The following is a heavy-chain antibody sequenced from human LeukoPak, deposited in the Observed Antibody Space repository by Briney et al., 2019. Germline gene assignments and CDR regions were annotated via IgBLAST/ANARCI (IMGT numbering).Heavy chain of an antibody. CDR1: GGSISSYY. CDR3: ASCPWFGEDVGY. D-gene: IGHD3-10*01. V-gene: IGHV4-59*12. Sequence: SETLSLTCTVSGGSISSYYWSWIRQPPGKGLEWIGYIYYSGSTNYNPSLKSRVTISVDTPKNQFSLKLSSVTAADTAVYYCASCPWFGEDVGYWGQGTLVTVSS. CDR2: IYYSGST. J-gene: IGHJ4*02.